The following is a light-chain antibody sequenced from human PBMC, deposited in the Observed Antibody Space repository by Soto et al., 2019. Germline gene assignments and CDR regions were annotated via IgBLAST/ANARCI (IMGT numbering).Light chain of an antibody. Sequence: EIVLTQSPGTLSLSPGERATLSCRASQSVSSSYLAWYQQKPGQAPRLLIYGASSRATGIPDRFSGSGSGTDFPLTSRRLEPEDFAVYYCQQYGSSGYTFGQGTKLEIK. J-gene: IGKJ2*01. CDR3: QQYGSSGYT. CDR2: GAS. V-gene: IGKV3-20*01. CDR1: QSVSSSY.